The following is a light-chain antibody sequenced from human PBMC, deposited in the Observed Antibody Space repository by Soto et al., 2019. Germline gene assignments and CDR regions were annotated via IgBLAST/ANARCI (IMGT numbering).Light chain of an antibody. CDR2: SDD. J-gene: IGLJ3*02. CDR3: STWDASLSGRV. V-gene: IGLV1-47*02. Sequence: QSALTQPPSASGTPGQKVTISCSGASSNIGNNFVSWYQQVPGTAPKLLIYSDDQRPSGVPDRVSGSKSGTSASLAISWLRSEDEADYYCSTWDASLSGRVFGGGTKLTVL. CDR1: SSNIGNNF.